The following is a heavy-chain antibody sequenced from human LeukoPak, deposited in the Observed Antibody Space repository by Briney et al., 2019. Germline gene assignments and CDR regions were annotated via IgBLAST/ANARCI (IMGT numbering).Heavy chain of an antibody. D-gene: IGHD3-10*01. Sequence: ASVKVSCKASGYTFIVYYMHWVRQAPGQGLEWMGWISPNSGGTNYAQKFQGRVTMTRDTSITTAYMELSWLRSDDTAVYYCARDRGDRKGFDIWGQGTMATVSS. CDR3: ARDRGDRKGFDI. J-gene: IGHJ3*02. CDR1: GYTFIVYY. CDR2: ISPNSGGT. V-gene: IGHV1-2*02.